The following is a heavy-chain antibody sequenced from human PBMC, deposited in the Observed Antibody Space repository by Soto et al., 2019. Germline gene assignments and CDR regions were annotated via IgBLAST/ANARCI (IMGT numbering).Heavy chain of an antibody. CDR3: ARHLGGNRCYYGMDV. D-gene: IGHD3-16*01. V-gene: IGHV1-69*12. CDR1: GGTFSSYA. CDR2: IIPIFGTA. J-gene: IGHJ6*02. Sequence: QVQLVQSGAEVKKPGSSVKVSCKASGGTFSSYAISWVRQAPGQGLEWMGGIIPIFGTAAYAQKFQGRVTITADDFTSTAYMGLSSLRSEDTAVYYCARHLGGNRCYYGMDVWGQGTTVTVSS.